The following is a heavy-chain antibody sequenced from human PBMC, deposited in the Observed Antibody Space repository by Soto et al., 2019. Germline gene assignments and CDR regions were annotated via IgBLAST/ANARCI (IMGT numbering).Heavy chain of an antibody. V-gene: IGHV5-51*01. Sequence: VESLKVSCKGSGYSLTSYCIGWVLQIPGKGLEWMGIIYPGDSDTRYSPSFQGQVTISADKSISTAYLQWSSLKASDTAMYYCARQAKYSSSWYFPFEYWGQGTLVTVSS. CDR3: ARQAKYSSSWYFPFEY. CDR2: IYPGDSDT. D-gene: IGHD6-13*01. J-gene: IGHJ4*02. CDR1: GYSLTSYC.